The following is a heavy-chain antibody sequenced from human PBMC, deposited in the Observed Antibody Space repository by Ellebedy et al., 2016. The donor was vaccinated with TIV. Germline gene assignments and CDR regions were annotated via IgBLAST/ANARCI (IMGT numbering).Heavy chain of an antibody. D-gene: IGHD7-27*01. CDR2: IHNVGST. CDR3: GTSALNWGPDGFDI. V-gene: IGHV3-66*01. Sequence: GESLKISCAASGFTFSSYSMHWVRQAPGKGLDWVSVIHNVGSTFHADSVKGRFTISTDNSKNILYLQMNSLRVEDTAVYYCGTSALNWGPDGFDIWGQGTMVTVSS. CDR1: GFTFSSYS. J-gene: IGHJ3*02.